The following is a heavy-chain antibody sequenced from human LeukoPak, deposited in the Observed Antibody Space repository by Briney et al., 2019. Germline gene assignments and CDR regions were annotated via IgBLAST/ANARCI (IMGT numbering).Heavy chain of an antibody. CDR1: GYTFSSYG. J-gene: IGHJ4*02. D-gene: IGHD6-19*01. Sequence: ASVLDSCKASGYTFSSYGMNWVRQAPGLGLEWMGWTSYNGNTNYAQKFQDRVTMTTDTSTTTAYMELRSLESDDTAVYYCARHSGSGWQALGYWGQGTLVTVSS. V-gene: IGHV1-18*04. CDR2: TSYNGNT. CDR3: ARHSGSGWQALGY.